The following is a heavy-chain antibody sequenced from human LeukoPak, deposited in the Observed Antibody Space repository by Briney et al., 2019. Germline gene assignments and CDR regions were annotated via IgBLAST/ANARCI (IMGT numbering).Heavy chain of an antibody. CDR1: GLTINNYW. D-gene: IGHD3-10*01. V-gene: IGHV3-74*01. CDR2: INSDGSDT. J-gene: IGHJ4*02. Sequence: GGSLRLSCAASGLTINNYWMHWVRQAPGKGLVWVSRINSDGSDTIYAASVKGRFTISRDNAKNTLYLQMNSLRDEDTAVYYCTRGYYTSGAYIGDWGQGTLVTVSS. CDR3: TRGYYTSGAYIGD.